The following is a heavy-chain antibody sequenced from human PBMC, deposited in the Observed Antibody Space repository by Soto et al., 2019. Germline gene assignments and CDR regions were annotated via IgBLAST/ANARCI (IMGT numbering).Heavy chain of an antibody. V-gene: IGHV4-4*02. CDR2: IYHSGST. CDR3: ARVAPYDSSGYWIGGYFDY. Sequence: QVQLQESGPGLVKPSGTLSLTCAVSGGSISSSNWWSWVRQHPGKWLEWIGEIYHSGSTNYNPSLKSSVTIAVDKSKTQFSLKLSSVTAADTAVYYCARVAPYDSSGYWIGGYFDYWGQGTLVTVSS. D-gene: IGHD3-22*01. J-gene: IGHJ4*02. CDR1: GGSISSSNW.